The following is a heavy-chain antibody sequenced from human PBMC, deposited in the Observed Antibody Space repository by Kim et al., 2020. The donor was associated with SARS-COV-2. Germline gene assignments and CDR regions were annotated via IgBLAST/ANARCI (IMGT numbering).Heavy chain of an antibody. Sequence: ADSGMGQVTISRDNAKNSLYLQMNSLRAEDTAVYYCARAGRLTYYYGMDVWGQGTTVTVSS. J-gene: IGHJ6*02. CDR3: ARAGRLTYYYGMDV. D-gene: IGHD3-9*01. V-gene: IGHV3-21*01.